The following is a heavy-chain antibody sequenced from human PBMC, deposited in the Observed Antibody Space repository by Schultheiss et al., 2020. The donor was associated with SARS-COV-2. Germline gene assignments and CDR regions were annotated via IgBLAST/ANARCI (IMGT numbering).Heavy chain of an antibody. D-gene: IGHD2-15*01. V-gene: IGHV3-13*01. CDR2: IGTAGDT. Sequence: GGSLRLSCAASGFTFSSYDMHWVRQATGKGLEWVSAIGTAGDTYYPGSVKGRFTISRDNSKNTLYLQMNSLRAEDTAVYYCARAAIVVVVAAQVDYWGQGTLVTVSS. CDR1: GFTFSSYD. CDR3: ARAAIVVVVAAQVDY. J-gene: IGHJ4*02.